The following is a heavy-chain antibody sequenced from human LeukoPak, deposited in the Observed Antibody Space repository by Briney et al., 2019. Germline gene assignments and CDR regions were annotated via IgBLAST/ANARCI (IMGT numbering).Heavy chain of an antibody. CDR2: VYYSGST. CDR1: GGSILDYY. CDR3: VGGHVRKIQYYFDY. J-gene: IGHJ4*02. D-gene: IGHD3-16*01. V-gene: IGHV4-59*01. Sequence: SETLSLTCSVSGGSILDYYWSWIRHSPGKGLEWLGYVYYSGSTNYNPSLKGRVTMSVETSRMQVSLQLKSVTTADTAVYYCVGGHVRKIQYYFDYWGPGLLVTVSS.